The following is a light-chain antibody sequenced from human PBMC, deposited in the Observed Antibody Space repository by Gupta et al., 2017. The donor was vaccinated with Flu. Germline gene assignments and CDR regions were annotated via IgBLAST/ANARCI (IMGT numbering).Light chain of an antibody. CDR2: GAS. CDR3: QQYGSSPPYT. CDR1: QSVSSRY. J-gene: IGKJ2*01. Sequence: EIVLTQSPGTLSLSPGERATLSCRASQSVSSRYLAWYQQQPGQAPRLLLYGASSRATGIPDRFSGSGSGTDFTITISRLEPEDVAVDYCQQYGSSPPYTFGQGTKLEIK. V-gene: IGKV3-20*01.